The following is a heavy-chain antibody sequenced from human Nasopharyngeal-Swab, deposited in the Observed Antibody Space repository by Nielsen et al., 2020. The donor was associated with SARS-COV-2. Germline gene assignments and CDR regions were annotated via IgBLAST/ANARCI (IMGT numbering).Heavy chain of an antibody. V-gene: IGHV3-69-1*01. CDR3: ARDHDYGDYYFNY. D-gene: IGHD4-17*01. CDR2: ISSSSYI. Sequence: WIRQPPGKGLEWVSSISSSSYIYYADSVKGRFTISRDNAKNSLYLQMNSLRAEDTAVYYCARDHDYGDYYFNYWGQGTLVTVSS. J-gene: IGHJ4*02.